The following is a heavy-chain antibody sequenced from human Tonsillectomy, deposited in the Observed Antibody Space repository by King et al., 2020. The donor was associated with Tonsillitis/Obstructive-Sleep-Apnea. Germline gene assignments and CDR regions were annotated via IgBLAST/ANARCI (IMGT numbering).Heavy chain of an antibody. CDR1: GFTFSSSA. J-gene: IGHJ4*02. CDR3: VKGHSEFWRPYYFDY. V-gene: IGHV3-64D*06. Sequence: DVQLVESGGGLVQPGGSLRLSCSASGFTFSSSALHWVRQAPGKGLEYVSAISSNGGSTYYANSVKGRFTISRDNSKNTLYLQMSSLRAEDTAVYYCVKGHSEFWRPYYFDYWGQGTLVTVSS. CDR2: ISSNGGST. D-gene: IGHD3-3*01.